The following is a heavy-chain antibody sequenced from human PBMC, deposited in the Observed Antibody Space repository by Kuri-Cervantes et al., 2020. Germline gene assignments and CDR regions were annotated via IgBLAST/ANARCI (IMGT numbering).Heavy chain of an antibody. CDR1: GYTFTGYY. J-gene: IGHJ4*02. V-gene: IGHV1-2*02. D-gene: IGHD5-24*01. Sequence: ASVKVSCKASGYTFTGYYMHWARQAPGQGLEWMGWINPNSGGTNYAQKFQGRVTMTRDTSISTAYMELSRLRSDDTAVYYCARLLTREMATIDYWGQGTLVTVSS. CDR2: INPNSGGT. CDR3: ARLLTREMATIDY.